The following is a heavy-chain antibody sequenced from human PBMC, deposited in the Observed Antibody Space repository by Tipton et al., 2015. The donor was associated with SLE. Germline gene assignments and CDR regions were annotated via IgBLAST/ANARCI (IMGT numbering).Heavy chain of an antibody. CDR3: ARGGANDFLTGYNPY. Sequence: QSGAEVKKPGASVKVSCKASGYIFTSFGISWVRQAPGQGLEWMGWINTNTGNPTYAQGFTGRFVFSLDTSVSTAYLQISSLKAEDTAVYYCARGGANDFLTGYNPYWGQGTLVTVSS. CDR2: INTNTGNP. CDR1: GYIFTSFG. D-gene: IGHD3-9*01. J-gene: IGHJ4*02. V-gene: IGHV7-4-1*02.